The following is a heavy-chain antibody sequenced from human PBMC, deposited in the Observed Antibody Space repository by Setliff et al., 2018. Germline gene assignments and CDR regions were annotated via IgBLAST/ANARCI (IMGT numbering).Heavy chain of an antibody. V-gene: IGHV1-18*04. Sequence: ASVKVSCKASGYTFTGHHLHWVRQAPGQGLEWMGWISPYNGDTRFQQKFQGRVTVTTDTPTATGYLELRSLTSDDTAVYYCARSPPNRGSGSGWYGDYWGQGTLVTVSS. D-gene: IGHD6-19*01. CDR3: ARSPPNRGSGSGWYGDY. CDR2: ISPYNGDT. CDR1: GYTFTGHH. J-gene: IGHJ4*02.